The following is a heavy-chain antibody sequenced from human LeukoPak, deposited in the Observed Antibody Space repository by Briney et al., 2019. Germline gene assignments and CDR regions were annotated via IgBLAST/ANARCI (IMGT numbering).Heavy chain of an antibody. J-gene: IGHJ4*02. V-gene: IGHV3-7*01. CDR1: GFTFTKFW. Sequence: PGGSLRLSCAASGFTFTKFWMSWVRQAPGQGLEWVANIQEDGKKENYVDSVKGRFTISRDNAKNSIYLQMNSLRVEDTAVYYCARDLSEYYYDSSGYRGYYFDYWGQGTLVTVSS. D-gene: IGHD3-22*01. CDR2: IQEDGKKE. CDR3: ARDLSEYYYDSSGYRGYYFDY.